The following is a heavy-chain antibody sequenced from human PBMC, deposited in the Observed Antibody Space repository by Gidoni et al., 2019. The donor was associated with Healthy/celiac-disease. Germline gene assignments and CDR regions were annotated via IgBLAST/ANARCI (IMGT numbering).Heavy chain of an antibody. CDR2: IDHSGST. J-gene: IGHJ4*02. V-gene: IGHV4-38-2*01. CDR3: ARVGYGSLAFYFDY. Sequence: QVQLQESGPGLVKPSETLSLTCAVAGYSISSGYYWGWIRQPPGKGLEWIGSIDHSGSTYYNPSVKSRVTISVDTSKNQFSLKLSSVTAADTAVYYCARVGYGSLAFYFDYWGQGTLVTVSS. D-gene: IGHD3-10*01. CDR1: GYSISSGYY.